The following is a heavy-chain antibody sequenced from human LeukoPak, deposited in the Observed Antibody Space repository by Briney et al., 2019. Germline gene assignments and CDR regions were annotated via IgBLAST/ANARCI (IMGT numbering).Heavy chain of an antibody. CDR2: INPRGGST. D-gene: IGHD2-15*01. J-gene: IGHJ4*02. Sequence: ASVKVSCKASGYTFTSYYMHWVRQAPGQGLEWMGTINPRGGSTSYALKFQGRVTMTRDTSISTAYMELSRLRSDDTAVYYCARVLRSDPYYFDYWGLGTLVTVSS. CDR1: GYTFTSYY. V-gene: IGHV1-46*01. CDR3: ARVLRSDPYYFDY.